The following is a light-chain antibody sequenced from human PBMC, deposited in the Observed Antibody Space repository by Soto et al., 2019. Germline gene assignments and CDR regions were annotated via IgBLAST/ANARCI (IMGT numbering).Light chain of an antibody. CDR1: QSVSSN. J-gene: IGKJ1*01. CDR2: GAS. Sequence: EIVMTQSPATLSVSPGERATLSCRASQSVSSNLAWYQQKPGQAPRLLIYGASTRATVIPAGFSGSGSGTEFTLTISSLQSEDFAVYYCQQRNNWPLTFGQGTKVDIK. CDR3: QQRNNWPLT. V-gene: IGKV3-15*01.